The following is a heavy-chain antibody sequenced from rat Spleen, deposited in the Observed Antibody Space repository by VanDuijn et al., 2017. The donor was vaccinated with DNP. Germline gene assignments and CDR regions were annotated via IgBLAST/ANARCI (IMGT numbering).Heavy chain of an antibody. CDR2: ISYDGSDT. D-gene: IGHD1-4*01. J-gene: IGHJ2*01. V-gene: IGHV5-7*01. CDR3: AGRPPPTRGPFDY. CDR1: RITFSDHN. Sequence: EVQLVESGGGLVQPGRSLKLSCAVSRITFSDHNMAWVRQAPKKGLEWVATISYDGSDTYYRESVKGRFTISRDNAKSTLYLQMDSLRSGDTATYYCAGRPPPTRGPFDYWGQGVMVTVSS.